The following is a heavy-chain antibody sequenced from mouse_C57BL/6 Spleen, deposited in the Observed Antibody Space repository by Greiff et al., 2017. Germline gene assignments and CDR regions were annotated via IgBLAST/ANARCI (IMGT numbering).Heavy chain of an antibody. CDR1: GFTFSDYG. D-gene: IGHD3-1*01. Sequence: EVQRVESGGGLVKPGGSLKLSCAASGFTFSDYGMHWVRQAPEKGLEWVAYISSGSSTIYSADTVKGRFTISRDNAKNTLFLQMTSLRSEDTAMYYCARPNSSAWFAYWGQGTLVTVSA. J-gene: IGHJ3*01. CDR3: ARPNSSAWFAY. V-gene: IGHV5-17*01. CDR2: ISSGSSTI.